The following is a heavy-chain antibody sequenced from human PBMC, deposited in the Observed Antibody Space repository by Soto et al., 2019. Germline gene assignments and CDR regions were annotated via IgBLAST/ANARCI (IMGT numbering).Heavy chain of an antibody. V-gene: IGHV1-69*04. CDR1: GGTFSTST. CDR3: ARDGGVYDYSPFDY. D-gene: IGHD4-4*01. J-gene: IGHJ4*02. CDR2: TIPILDVA. Sequence: SVKVSCKASGGTFSTSTFTWVRQAPGQGLEWMGRTIPILDVADYAQDFQGRVTITADESTSTAYMELSSLRSEDTAVYYCARDGGVYDYSPFDYWGQGTLVTVSS.